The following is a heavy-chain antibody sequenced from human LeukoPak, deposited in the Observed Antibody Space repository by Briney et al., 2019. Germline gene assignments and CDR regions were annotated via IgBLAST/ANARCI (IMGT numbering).Heavy chain of an antibody. V-gene: IGHV3-21*01. CDR2: ISSSSSYI. CDR3: ARCSAAENWFDP. D-gene: IGHD3-10*02. Sequence: GGSLRLSCAASGFTFSSYSMNWVRQAPGKGLEWVSSISSSSSYIYYADSVKGRFTISRDNAKNSLYLQMNSLRAEDTAVYYCARCSAAENWFDPWGQGTLVTVSS. J-gene: IGHJ5*02. CDR1: GFTFSSYS.